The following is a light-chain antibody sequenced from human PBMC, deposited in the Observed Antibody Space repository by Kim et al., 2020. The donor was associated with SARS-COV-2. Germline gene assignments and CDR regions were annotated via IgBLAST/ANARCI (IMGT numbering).Light chain of an antibody. Sequence: SYELTQPPSVSVSPGQTASITCSGDKLGDKYTCWYQQKPGQSPVLVIYEDGKRPSGIPERFSGSNSGNTATLTLSGTQAMDEADYYCQAWDSSTWVFGGGTKLTVL. V-gene: IGLV3-1*01. CDR3: QAWDSSTWV. J-gene: IGLJ3*02. CDR2: EDG. CDR1: KLGDKY.